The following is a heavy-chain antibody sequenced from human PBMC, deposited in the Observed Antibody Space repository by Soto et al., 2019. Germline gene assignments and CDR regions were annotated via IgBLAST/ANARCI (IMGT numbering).Heavy chain of an antibody. CDR1: GYTFTSYA. CDR2: INAGNGNT. V-gene: IGHV1-3*01. Sequence: QVQLVQSGAEVKKPGASVKVSCKASGYTFTSYAMHWVRQAPGQRLEWMGWINAGNGNTKYSQKFQGRVTITRDTSASTAYMELSSLRSDDTAVYYCARALHSRYIVVVPAATLDYWGQGTLVTVSS. D-gene: IGHD2-2*01. J-gene: IGHJ4*02. CDR3: ARALHSRYIVVVPAATLDY.